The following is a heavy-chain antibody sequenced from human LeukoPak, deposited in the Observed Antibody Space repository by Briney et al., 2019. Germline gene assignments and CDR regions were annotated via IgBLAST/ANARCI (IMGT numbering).Heavy chain of an antibody. CDR2: ISGGGSST. CDR1: GFTFNSYA. Sequence: PGGSLRLSCAASGFTFNSYAMTWVRQAPGKGLEWVSAISGGGSSTYYADSVRGRFTVSRDNSKNTLYLQMNSLRAEDTAVYYCAKDLGAWYFDYWGQGTLVTVSS. J-gene: IGHJ4*02. V-gene: IGHV3-23*01. D-gene: IGHD3-16*01. CDR3: AKDLGAWYFDY.